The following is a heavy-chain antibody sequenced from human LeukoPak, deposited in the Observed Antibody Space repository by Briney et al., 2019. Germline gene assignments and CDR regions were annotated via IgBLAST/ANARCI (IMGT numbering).Heavy chain of an antibody. CDR3: ARDGSAAGYYDY. J-gene: IGHJ4*02. CDR1: GYTFTGYY. Sequence: ASVKVSRKASGYTFTGYYMHWVRQAPGQGLEWMGWINPNSGGTNYAQKFQGRVTMTRDTSISTAYMELSRLRSDDTAVYYCARDGSAAGYYDYWGQGTLVTVSS. D-gene: IGHD6-13*01. V-gene: IGHV1-2*02. CDR2: INPNSGGT.